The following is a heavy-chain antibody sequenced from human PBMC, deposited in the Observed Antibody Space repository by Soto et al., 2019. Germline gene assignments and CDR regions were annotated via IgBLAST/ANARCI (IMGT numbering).Heavy chain of an antibody. Sequence: EVHLLESGGALVQPGGSLRLSCAASGFTFSSCAMGWVRQAPGKGLEWVSDIIDSGGSTYYADAVKGRFTISRDNSKSTLYLQMNSLRAEDTAVYYCGKGRSYYYYYGVDVWGQGPTVTVSS. V-gene: IGHV3-23*01. CDR3: GKGRSYYYYYGVDV. CDR1: GFTFSSCA. J-gene: IGHJ6*02. D-gene: IGHD1-26*01. CDR2: IIDSGGST.